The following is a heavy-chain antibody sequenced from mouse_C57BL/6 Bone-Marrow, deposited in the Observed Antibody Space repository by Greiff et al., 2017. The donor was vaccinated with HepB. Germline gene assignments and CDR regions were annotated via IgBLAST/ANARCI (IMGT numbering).Heavy chain of an antibody. V-gene: IGHV1-18*01. J-gene: IGHJ3*01. CDR3: AREDGYSFAY. CDR1: GYTFTDYN. Sequence: EVKLMESGPELVKPGASVKIPCKASGYTFTDYNMDWVKQSHGKSLEWIGDINPNNGGTIYNQKFKGKATLAVDKSSSTAYMKLRSLTSEDTAVYYCAREDGYSFAYWGQGTLVTVSA. CDR2: INPNNGGT. D-gene: IGHD2-3*01.